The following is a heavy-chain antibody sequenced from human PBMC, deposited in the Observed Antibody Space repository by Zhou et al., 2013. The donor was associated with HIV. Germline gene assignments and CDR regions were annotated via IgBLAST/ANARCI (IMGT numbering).Heavy chain of an antibody. CDR1: GGSFGYYA. J-gene: IGHJ4*02. D-gene: IGHD2-21*01. Sequence: QVHVVQSGAEVKKPGSSVTVSCKTSGGSFGYYAINWIRQAPGQGLEWMGRTIPLLGITNYARKFQGRVTITADTLTTTAYMELSSLKSDDTAVYYCTRGGDCGGDCYSFVVYWGQGTQVTVSS. CDR2: TIPLLGIT. V-gene: IGHV1-69*04. CDR3: TRGGDCGGDCYSFVVY.